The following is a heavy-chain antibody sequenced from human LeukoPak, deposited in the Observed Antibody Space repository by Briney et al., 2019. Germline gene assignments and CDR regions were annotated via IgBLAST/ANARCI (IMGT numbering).Heavy chain of an antibody. D-gene: IGHD2-21*02. CDR3: ARPSPYCGGDCYFDY. Sequence: GESLEISCKGSGYSFTSYWLGWVRQMPGKGLEWMGIIYPGDSDTRYSPSFQGQVTISADKSISTAYLQWSSLKASDTAMYYCARPSPYCGGDCYFDYWGQGTLVTVSS. J-gene: IGHJ4*02. CDR1: GYSFTSYW. V-gene: IGHV5-51*01. CDR2: IYPGDSDT.